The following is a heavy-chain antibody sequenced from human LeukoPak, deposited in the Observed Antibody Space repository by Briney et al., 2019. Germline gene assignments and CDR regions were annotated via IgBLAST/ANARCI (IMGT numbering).Heavy chain of an antibody. CDR3: ARVRFLEWLQYYFDY. D-gene: IGHD3-3*01. V-gene: IGHV3-7*01. CDR2: IKQDGSEK. Sequence: PGGSLRLSCAASGFTFSSYWMSWVRQAPGKGLEWVANIKQDGSEKYYVDSVKGRFTISRDNAKNSLYLQMNSLRAEDTAVYYCARVRFLEWLQYYFDYWGQGTLVTVSS. CDR1: GFTFSSYW. J-gene: IGHJ4*02.